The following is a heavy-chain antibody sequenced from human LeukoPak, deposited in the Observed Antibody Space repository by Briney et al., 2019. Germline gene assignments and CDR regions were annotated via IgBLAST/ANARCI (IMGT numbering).Heavy chain of an antibody. CDR1: GFTFDDYA. Sequence: GGSLRLSCAASGFTFDDYAMHWVRQAPGKGLEWVSGISWNSGSIGYADSVKGRFTISRDNAKNSLYLQMNSLRAEDTALYYCAKAYYYDSSGSGSPGAFDYWGQGTLVTVSS. CDR2: ISWNSGSI. V-gene: IGHV3-9*01. J-gene: IGHJ4*02. D-gene: IGHD3-22*01. CDR3: AKAYYYDSSGSGSPGAFDY.